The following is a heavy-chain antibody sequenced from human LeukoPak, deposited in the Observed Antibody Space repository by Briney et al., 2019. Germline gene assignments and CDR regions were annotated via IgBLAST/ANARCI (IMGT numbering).Heavy chain of an antibody. V-gene: IGHV4-31*03. CDR1: GGSISSGGYY. CDR2: IYYSGST. Sequence: PSQTLSLTCTVSGGSISSGGYYWSWIRQHPGKGLKWIGCIYYSGSTYYNPSLKSRVTISVDTSKNQFSLKLSSVTAADTAVYYCARRGGSGSYYFYWGQGTLVTVSS. J-gene: IGHJ4*02. D-gene: IGHD3-10*01. CDR3: ARRGGSGSYYFY.